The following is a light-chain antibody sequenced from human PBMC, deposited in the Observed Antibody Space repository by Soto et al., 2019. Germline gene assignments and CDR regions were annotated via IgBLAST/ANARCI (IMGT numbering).Light chain of an antibody. CDR3: QQLNSYPPS. V-gene: IGKV1-9*01. Sequence: IQLTQSPSSLSASVGDRVNITCRASQGISSYLAWYQQKPGKAPKLLIYAASTLQIVVPSRFSGSGSGTDFTLTISSLQPEDFATYYCQQLNSYPPSFGQGTKLEIK. CDR1: QGISSY. CDR2: AAS. J-gene: IGKJ2*01.